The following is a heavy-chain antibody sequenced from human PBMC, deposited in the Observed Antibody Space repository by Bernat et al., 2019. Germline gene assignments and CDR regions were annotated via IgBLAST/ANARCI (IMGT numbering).Heavy chain of an antibody. CDR1: GGSFNNYY. Sequence: QVQLQQWGAGLLKPSETLSLTCAVYGGSFNNYYWSWIRQPPGKGLEWIGEINHSGSTNYNPSLKSRVTISVDTSKNQFSLKLSSVTAADTAVYYCARAGSGLGSRREYYFDYWGQGTLVTVSS. CDR2: INHSGST. D-gene: IGHD3-10*01. V-gene: IGHV4-34*01. J-gene: IGHJ4*02. CDR3: ARAGSGLGSRREYYFDY.